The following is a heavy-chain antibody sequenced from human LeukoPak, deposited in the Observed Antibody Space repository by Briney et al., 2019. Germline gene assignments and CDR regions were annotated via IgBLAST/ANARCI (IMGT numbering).Heavy chain of an antibody. D-gene: IGHD3-16*01. V-gene: IGHV1-8*01. CDR3: VRTPPNWGADY. CDR1: GYTFTTYD. Sequence: ASVKVSCKASGYTFTTYDINWVRQATGQGLEWMGWMSPNSGDTGYAQEFQGRLTMTRDTSISTAYMELSSLRSEDTAVYYCVRTPPNWGADYWGQGTLVTVSS. CDR2: MSPNSGDT. J-gene: IGHJ4*02.